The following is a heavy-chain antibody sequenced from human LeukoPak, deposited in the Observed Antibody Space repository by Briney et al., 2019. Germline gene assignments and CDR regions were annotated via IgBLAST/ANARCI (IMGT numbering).Heavy chain of an antibody. CDR1: GRSISSGGYS. CDR2: IYHSGST. J-gene: IGHJ4*02. CDR3: ARGYCSGGSCYSVDYLDY. D-gene: IGHD2-15*01. V-gene: IGHV4-30-2*01. Sequence: SETLSLTCAVSGRSISSGGYSWSWIRQPPGKGLEWIGYIYHSGSTYYNPSLKSRVTISVDRSKNQFSLKLSSVTAADTAVYYCARGYCSGGSCYSVDYLDYWGQGTLVTVSS.